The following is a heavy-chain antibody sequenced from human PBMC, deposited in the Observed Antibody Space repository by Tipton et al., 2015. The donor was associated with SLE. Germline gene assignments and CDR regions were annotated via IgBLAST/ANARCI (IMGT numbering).Heavy chain of an antibody. CDR3: ARDSNNWNYGYFDS. CDR2: VFRSGTS. Sequence: TLSLTCTVSGYSISSGHLWGWIRQAPGKGLEWIASVFRSGTSHYNPSLKRRFTISGHTSKNQFSLKLSSATATDTAVYYCARDSNNWNYGYFDSWGQGILVTVSS. J-gene: IGHJ4*02. V-gene: IGHV4-38-2*02. CDR1: GYSISSGHL. D-gene: IGHD1-7*01.